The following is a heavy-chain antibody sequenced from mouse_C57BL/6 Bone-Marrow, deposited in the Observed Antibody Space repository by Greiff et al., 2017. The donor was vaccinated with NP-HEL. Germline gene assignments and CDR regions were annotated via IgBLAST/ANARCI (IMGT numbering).Heavy chain of an antibody. V-gene: IGHV1-64*01. J-gene: IGHJ1*03. CDR1: GYTFTSYW. CDR3: ARGPPLVWYFDV. Sequence: QVQLKQPGAELVKPGASVKLSCKASGYTFTSYWMHWVKQRPGQGLEWIGMIHPNSGSTNYNEKFKSKATLTVDKSSSTAYMQLSSLTSEDSAVYYCARGPPLVWYFDVWGTGTTVTVSS. CDR2: IHPNSGST.